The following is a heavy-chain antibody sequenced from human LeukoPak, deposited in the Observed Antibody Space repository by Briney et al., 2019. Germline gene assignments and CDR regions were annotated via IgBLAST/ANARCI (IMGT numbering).Heavy chain of an antibody. Sequence: GGSLRLSCAASGFTFSNYAMSWVRQAPGKGLEWVSAISGSGGSTYYADSVKGRFTISRDNSKNTLYLQMNSLRAEDTAVYYCAKAKGYYDSSGYYPIDYWGQGTLVTVSS. CDR3: AKAKGYYDSSGYYPIDY. D-gene: IGHD3-22*01. CDR1: GFTFSNYA. CDR2: ISGSGGST. J-gene: IGHJ4*02. V-gene: IGHV3-23*01.